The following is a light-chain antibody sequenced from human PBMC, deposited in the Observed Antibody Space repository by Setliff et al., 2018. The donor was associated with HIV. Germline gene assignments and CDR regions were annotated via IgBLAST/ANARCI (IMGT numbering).Light chain of an antibody. J-gene: IGLJ1*01. CDR2: NVD. Sequence: QSVLTQPASVSGSPGQSITIPCTGTSSDIGSSNFVSWYQQHPGKAPKVMIYNVDKRPSGVSNRFSGSNSGNTASLTISGLQTEDEADYYFSSYSINYLYVVATGTKVTVL. CDR1: SSDIGSSNF. V-gene: IGLV2-14*03. CDR3: SSYSINYLYV.